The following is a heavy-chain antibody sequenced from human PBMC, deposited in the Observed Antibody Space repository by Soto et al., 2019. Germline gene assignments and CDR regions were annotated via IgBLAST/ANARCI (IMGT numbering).Heavy chain of an antibody. Sequence: GGSLRLSCAASGFTFSSYAMSWVRQAPGKGLEWVSAISGSGVSTYYADSVKGRFTISRDNSKNTLYLQMNSLRAEDTAVYYCAKDRPYYYDSSGYYYYWGQGTLVTVSS. V-gene: IGHV3-23*01. CDR3: AKDRPYYYDSSGYYYY. D-gene: IGHD3-22*01. J-gene: IGHJ4*02. CDR1: GFTFSSYA. CDR2: ISGSGVST.